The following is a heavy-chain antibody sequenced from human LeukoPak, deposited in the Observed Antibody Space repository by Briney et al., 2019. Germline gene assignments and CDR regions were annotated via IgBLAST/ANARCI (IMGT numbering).Heavy chain of an antibody. J-gene: IGHJ4*02. CDR1: GYTFTSYG. CDR3: ARAYYDILTGYLPLDY. D-gene: IGHD3-9*01. CDR2: ISAYNGNT. V-gene: IGHV1-18*01. Sequence: ASVKVSCKASGYTFTSYGISWVRQAPGQGLEWMGWISAYNGNTNYAQKLQGRVTMTTDTSTSTAYMELRSLRSDDTAVYYCARAYYDILTGYLPLDYWGQGTLVTVFS.